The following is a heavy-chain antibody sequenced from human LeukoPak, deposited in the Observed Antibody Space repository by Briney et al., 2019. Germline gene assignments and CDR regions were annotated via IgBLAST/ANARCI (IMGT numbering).Heavy chain of an antibody. Sequence: SETLSLTCTVSGGSISSSSYYWGWIRQPPGKGLEWIGSIYYSGSTYYNPSLKSRVTISVDTSKNQFSLKLSSVTAADTAVYYCARDEPNDSSGYSIGGWGQGTLVTVSS. D-gene: IGHD3-22*01. CDR2: IYYSGST. J-gene: IGHJ4*02. CDR1: GGSISSSSYY. V-gene: IGHV4-39*07. CDR3: ARDEPNDSSGYSIGG.